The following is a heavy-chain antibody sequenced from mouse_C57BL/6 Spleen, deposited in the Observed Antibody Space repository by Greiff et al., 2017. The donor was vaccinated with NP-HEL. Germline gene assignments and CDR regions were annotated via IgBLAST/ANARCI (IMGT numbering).Heavy chain of an antibody. D-gene: IGHD4-1*01. V-gene: IGHV5-9-1*02. J-gene: IGHJ4*01. CDR2: ISSGGDYI. CDR1: GFTFSSYA. Sequence: EVKVVESGEGLVKPGGSLKLSCAASGFTFSSYAMSWVRQTPEKRLEWVAYISSGGDYIYYADTVKGRFTISRDNARNTLYLQMSSLKSEDTAMYYCTRVWDRYYYAMDYWGQGTSVTVSS. CDR3: TRVWDRYYYAMDY.